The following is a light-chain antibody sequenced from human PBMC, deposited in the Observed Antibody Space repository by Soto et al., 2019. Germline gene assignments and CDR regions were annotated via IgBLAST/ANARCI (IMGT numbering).Light chain of an antibody. Sequence: EIVLTQSPGTLSLSPGERATLSCRASQSVSSSHLAWYQQKPGQAPRLLIYGASFRATGIPDRFSGSASGTDFTLTISRLEPEDFAVYYCHQYGGSPRTFGQGTKLEIK. CDR2: GAS. CDR1: QSVSSSH. J-gene: IGKJ2*01. CDR3: HQYGGSPRT. V-gene: IGKV3-20*01.